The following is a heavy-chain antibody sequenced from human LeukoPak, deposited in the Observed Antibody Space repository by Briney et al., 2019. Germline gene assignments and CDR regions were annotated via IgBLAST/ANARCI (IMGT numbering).Heavy chain of an antibody. D-gene: IGHD5-18*01. CDR1: GYTFTSYG. CDR3: ARDRVGYSYGQPNWFVP. V-gene: IGHV1-18*04. J-gene: IGHJ5*02. CDR2: ISAYNGNT. Sequence: ASVKVSCKASGYTFTSYGISWVRQAPGQGLEWMGWISAYNGNTNYAQKLQGRVTMTTDTSTSTAYMELRSLRSDDTAVYYCARDRVGYSYGQPNWFVPWGQGTLVTVSS.